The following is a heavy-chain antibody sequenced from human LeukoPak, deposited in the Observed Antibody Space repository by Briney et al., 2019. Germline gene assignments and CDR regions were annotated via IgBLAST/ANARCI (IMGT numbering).Heavy chain of an antibody. V-gene: IGHV4-39*01. Sequence: SETLSLTCTVSGGSISSSSYYWGWIGQPLGKGLERIVSIYYSESTYYNPSLKRRVTISVDTSKNQFSLKLSSVTAADTAVYYCARHRYSSSWPLDYWGQGTLVTVSS. D-gene: IGHD6-13*01. CDR2: IYYSEST. J-gene: IGHJ4*02. CDR1: GGSISSSSYY. CDR3: ARHRYSSSWPLDY.